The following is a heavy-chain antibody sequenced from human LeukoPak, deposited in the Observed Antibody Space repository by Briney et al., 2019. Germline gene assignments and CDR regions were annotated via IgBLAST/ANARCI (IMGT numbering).Heavy chain of an antibody. J-gene: IGHJ1*01. D-gene: IGHD6-19*01. Sequence: SETLSLTCTVSGGSISSYYWSWIRQPPGKGLEWIGYMHSSGITSNNPSLKSRATMSVDMSKNQFSLRLNSVTAADTAVYYCARGYKSDWGLQYFQYWGQGTLVTVSS. CDR3: ARGYKSDWGLQYFQY. V-gene: IGHV4-59*01. CDR2: MHSSGIT. CDR1: GGSISSYY.